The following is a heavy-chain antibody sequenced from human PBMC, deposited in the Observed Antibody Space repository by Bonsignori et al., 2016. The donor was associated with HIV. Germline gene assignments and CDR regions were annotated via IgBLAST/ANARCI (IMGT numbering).Heavy chain of an antibody. J-gene: IGHJ4*02. V-gene: IGHV4-34*01. CDR2: INHSGST. CDR3: ARNLNLYYSPHFDY. D-gene: IGHD3-10*01. Sequence: RQAPGKGLEWIGEINHSGSTNYNPSLKSRVTISVDTSKNQFSLKLSSVTAADTAVYYCARNLNLYYSPHFDYWGQGTLVTVSS.